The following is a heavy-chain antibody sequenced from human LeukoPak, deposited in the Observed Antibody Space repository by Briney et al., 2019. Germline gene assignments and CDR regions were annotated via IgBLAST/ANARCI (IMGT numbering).Heavy chain of an antibody. Sequence: GGSLRLSCAASGFIFSSYTMNWVRQAPGKGREGVSSISSSSSYIYYADSVKGRFTISRDNAKNSVYLEMNSLRAEDTAVYYCARSGRGYDDAFDIWGQGTMVTVSS. J-gene: IGHJ3*02. V-gene: IGHV3-21*01. CDR3: ARSGRGYDDAFDI. D-gene: IGHD5-12*01. CDR2: ISSSSSYI. CDR1: GFIFSSYT.